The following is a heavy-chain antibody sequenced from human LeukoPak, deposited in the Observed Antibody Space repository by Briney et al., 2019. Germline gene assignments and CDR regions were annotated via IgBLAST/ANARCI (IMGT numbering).Heavy chain of an antibody. V-gene: IGHV3-23*01. J-gene: IGHJ1*01. CDR2: IRGSGGST. Sequence: GRSLRLSCTASGFTFGDYAMSWVRQAPGKGLEWVSGIRGSGGSTYYADSVKGRFTISRDNSKSTLYLQMNSLRAEDTAVYYCAKSRDSSGYYFEYFQDWGQGTLVTVSS. CDR3: AKSRDSSGYYFEYFQD. CDR1: GFTFGDYA. D-gene: IGHD3-22*01.